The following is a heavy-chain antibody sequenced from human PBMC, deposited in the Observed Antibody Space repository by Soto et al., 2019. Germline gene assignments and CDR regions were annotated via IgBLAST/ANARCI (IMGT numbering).Heavy chain of an antibody. CDR3: ARHLYVHTAMGHNCFDP. Sequence: CWSRKKQPPGKGLEWIGSIYYSGSTYYNPSLKSRVTISVDTSKNQFSLKLTSVTAADTAVYYCARHLYVHTAMGHNCFDPSGQANLV. CDR2: IYYSGST. V-gene: IGHV4-39*01. D-gene: IGHD5-18*01. CDR1: C. J-gene: IGHJ5*02.